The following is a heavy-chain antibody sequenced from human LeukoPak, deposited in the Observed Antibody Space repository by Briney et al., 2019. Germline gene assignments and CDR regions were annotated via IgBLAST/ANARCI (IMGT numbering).Heavy chain of an antibody. Sequence: ETLSLTCAVSGYSISSGYYWGWIRQPPGKGLEWVSAISGSGGSTYYADSVKGRFTISRDNSKNTLYLQMNSLRAEDTAVYYCANVLRFLEWLPNASDAFDIWGQGTMVTVSS. CDR2: ISGSGGST. J-gene: IGHJ3*02. D-gene: IGHD3-3*01. CDR1: GYSISSGYY. CDR3: ANVLRFLEWLPNASDAFDI. V-gene: IGHV3-23*01.